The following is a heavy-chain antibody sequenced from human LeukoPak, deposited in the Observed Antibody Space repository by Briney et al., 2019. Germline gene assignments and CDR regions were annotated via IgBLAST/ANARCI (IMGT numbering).Heavy chain of an antibody. J-gene: IGHJ4*02. CDR2: VWYDGTNK. D-gene: IGHD6-13*01. CDR3: ARDAGYSNPYFFDY. CDR1: GFTFSNYG. V-gene: IGHV3-33*01. Sequence: GGSLRLSCAASGFTFSNYGLPWVRQAPGKGLEWVAVVWYDGTNKYYADSVKGRLTISRDNSKNTVDLQMNGLRAEDTAVYYCARDAGYSNPYFFDYWGQGTLVTVSS.